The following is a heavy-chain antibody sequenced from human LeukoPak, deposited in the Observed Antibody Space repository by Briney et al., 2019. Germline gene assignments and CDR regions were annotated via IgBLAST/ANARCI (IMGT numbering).Heavy chain of an antibody. Sequence: SETLSLTCTVSGGSISSYYWSWIRQPPGKGLEWIGYIYYSGSTNYNPSLKSRVTISVDTSKNQFSLKLSSVTAADTAVYYCARDRDYYDSSGYFTTPRTYFDYWGQGTLVTVSS. CDR2: IYYSGST. J-gene: IGHJ4*02. CDR3: ARDRDYYDSSGYFTTPRTYFDY. D-gene: IGHD3-22*01. V-gene: IGHV4-59*12. CDR1: GGSISSYY.